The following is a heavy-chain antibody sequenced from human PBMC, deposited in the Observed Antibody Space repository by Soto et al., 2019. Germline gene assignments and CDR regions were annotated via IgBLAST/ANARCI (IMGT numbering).Heavy chain of an antibody. CDR2: IKSKTDGGTT. V-gene: IGHV3-15*01. Sequence: VRLSCAASGFTFSNAWMSWVRQAPGEGLEWGGRIKSKTDGGTTDYAAPVKGRFTISRDDSKNTLYLQMNSLKTEDTAVYYCSTVTRYYYYYYGMDVWGQGTTVTVSS. J-gene: IGHJ6*02. D-gene: IGHD4-17*01. CDR3: STVTRYYYYYYGMDV. CDR1: GFTFSNAW.